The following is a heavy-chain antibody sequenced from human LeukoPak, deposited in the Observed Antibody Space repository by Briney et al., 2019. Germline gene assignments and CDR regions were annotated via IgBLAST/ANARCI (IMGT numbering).Heavy chain of an antibody. CDR3: ARGGSSWYSIDY. Sequence: GGSLRLSCAASGFTFSSYSMSWVRQAPGKGLEWVSSISSSSSYIYYADSVKGRFTISRDNAKNSLYLQMNSLRAEDTAVYYCARGGSSWYSIDYWGQGTLVTVSS. J-gene: IGHJ4*02. CDR1: GFTFSSYS. V-gene: IGHV3-21*01. D-gene: IGHD6-13*01. CDR2: ISSSSSYI.